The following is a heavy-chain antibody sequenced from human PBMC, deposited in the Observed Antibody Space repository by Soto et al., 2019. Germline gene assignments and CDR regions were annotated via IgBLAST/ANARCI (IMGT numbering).Heavy chain of an antibody. D-gene: IGHD2-15*01. V-gene: IGHV3-23*01. CDR3: AKAPGYCSGGSCYWYFDL. CDR2: ISGSGGST. J-gene: IGHJ2*01. Sequence: EVQLLESGGGLVQPGGSLRLSCAASGFTFSSYAMSWVRQAPGKGLEWVSGISGSGGSTYYADSVKGRFTISRDNSKKTLYLQVSRLRAEDTAVYYCAKAPGYCSGGSCYWYFDLWGRGTLVTVSS. CDR1: GFTFSSYA.